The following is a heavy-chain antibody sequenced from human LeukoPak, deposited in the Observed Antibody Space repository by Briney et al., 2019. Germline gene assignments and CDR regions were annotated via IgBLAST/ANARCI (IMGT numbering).Heavy chain of an antibody. D-gene: IGHD6-6*01. V-gene: IGHV1-69*13. Sequence: GASVKVSCKASGGTFSSYAISWVRQAPGQGLEWMGGIIPIFGTANYAQKFQGRVTITADESTSTAYMELSSLRSEDTAVYYCAREGSIAARWSLYYYYGMDVWGQGTTVTVSS. CDR1: GGTFSSYA. CDR2: IIPIFGTA. CDR3: AREGSIAARWSLYYYYGMDV. J-gene: IGHJ6*02.